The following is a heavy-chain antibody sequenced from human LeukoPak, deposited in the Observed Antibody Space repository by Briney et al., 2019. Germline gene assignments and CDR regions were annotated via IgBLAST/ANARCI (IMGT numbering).Heavy chain of an antibody. CDR2: ISSSSSYI. D-gene: IGHD3-10*01. Sequence: GGSLRLSCAASGFTFSSYSMNWVRQAPGKGLEWVSSISSSSSYIYYADSVKGRFTISRDNAKNSLYLQMNSLRAEDTAVYYCAKFVNYGTYYYYYYMDVWGKGTTVTVSS. CDR1: GFTFSSYS. J-gene: IGHJ6*03. CDR3: AKFVNYGTYYYYYYMDV. V-gene: IGHV3-21*04.